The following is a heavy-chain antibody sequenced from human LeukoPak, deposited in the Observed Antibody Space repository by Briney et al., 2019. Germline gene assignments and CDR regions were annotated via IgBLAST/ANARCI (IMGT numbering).Heavy chain of an antibody. Sequence: GGSLRLSCAASGFTFSSYAMGRVRQAPGKGLEWVSAISGSGGSTYYADSVKGRFTISRGNSKNTLYLQMNSLRAEDTAVYYCAKDLSPKYSSSIVPGIPDYWGQGTLVTVSS. V-gene: IGHV3-23*01. CDR3: AKDLSPKYSSSIVPGIPDY. CDR1: GFTFSSYA. CDR2: ISGSGGST. D-gene: IGHD6-6*01. J-gene: IGHJ4*02.